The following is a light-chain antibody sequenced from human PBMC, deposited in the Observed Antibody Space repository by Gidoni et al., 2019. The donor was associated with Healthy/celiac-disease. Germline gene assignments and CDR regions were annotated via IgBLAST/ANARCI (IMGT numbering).Light chain of an antibody. J-gene: IGKJ2*03. CDR2: LGS. CDR1: QSLLHSNGYNY. V-gene: IGKV2-28*01. Sequence: DTVMTQSPLSLPVTPGEPASISCRSSQSLLHSNGYNYLDWYLQKPGQSPQLLIYLGSNRASGVPDRFSGSGSGTDFTLKISRVEAEDVGVYYCMQALQTPYSFGQGTTLEIK. CDR3: MQALQTPYS.